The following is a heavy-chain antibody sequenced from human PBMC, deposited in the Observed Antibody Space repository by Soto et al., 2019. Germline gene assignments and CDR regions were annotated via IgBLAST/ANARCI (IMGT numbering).Heavy chain of an antibody. D-gene: IGHD1-26*01. V-gene: IGHV1-46*01. CDR1: RYTFTNFY. CDR2: INPSGGST. J-gene: IGHJ6*02. Sequence: GPSVKVSCKASRYTFTNFYIHWPRQAPGQGLEWMGIINPSGGSTTYPQKFQGRVTMTRDTSTSTVHMELITLSSEDTAVYYCARSQVGRPLDVWGPGTTVSVSS. CDR3: ARSQVGRPLDV.